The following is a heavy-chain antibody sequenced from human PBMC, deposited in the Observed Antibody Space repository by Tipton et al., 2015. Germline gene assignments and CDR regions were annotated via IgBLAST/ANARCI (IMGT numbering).Heavy chain of an antibody. CDR1: GGSISGFY. V-gene: IGHV4-59*01. J-gene: IGHJ6*02. D-gene: IGHD3-10*01. Sequence: LRLSCTVSGGSISGFYWSWIRQPPGKGLEWIGYIHYSGRTKYNPSLKSRVTISIGTSKNQFSLKLSSVTAADTAVYYCARDRGNYYYGMDVWGQGTTVSVSS. CDR3: ARDRGNYYYGMDV. CDR2: IHYSGRT.